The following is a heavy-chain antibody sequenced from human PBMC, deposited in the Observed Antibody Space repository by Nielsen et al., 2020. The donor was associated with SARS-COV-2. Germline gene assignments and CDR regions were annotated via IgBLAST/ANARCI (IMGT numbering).Heavy chain of an antibody. V-gene: IGHV4-59*12. D-gene: IGHD3-3*01. J-gene: IGHJ4*02. Sequence: PGKGLEWIGYIYYSGSTNYNPSLKSRVTISVDTSKNQFSLKLSSVTAADTAVYYCARLPTYYDFWSGFPGGFDYWGQGTLVTVSS. CDR3: ARLPTYYDFWSGFPGGFDY. CDR2: IYYSGST.